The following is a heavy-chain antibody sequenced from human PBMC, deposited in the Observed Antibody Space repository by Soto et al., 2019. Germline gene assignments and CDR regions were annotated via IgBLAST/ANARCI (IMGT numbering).Heavy chain of an antibody. CDR3: AKDRIAAAGTGAIRPRYFDL. V-gene: IGHV3-23*01. CDR2: ISGSGGST. J-gene: IGHJ2*01. Sequence: GGSLRLSCAASGFTFSSYAMSWVRQAPGKGLEWVSAISGSGGSTYYADSVKGRFTISRDNSKNTLYLQMNSLRAEDTAVYYCAKDRIAAAGTGAIRPRYFDLWGRGTLVTVSS. D-gene: IGHD6-13*01. CDR1: GFTFSSYA.